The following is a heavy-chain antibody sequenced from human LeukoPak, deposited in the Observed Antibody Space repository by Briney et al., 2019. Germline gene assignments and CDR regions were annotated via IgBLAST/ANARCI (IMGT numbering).Heavy chain of an antibody. CDR1: GFTFSSYA. CDR2: ISYDGSNK. D-gene: IGHD6-19*01. CDR3: AREGAYSSGWPFDY. Sequence: PGGSLRLSCAASGFTFSSYAMHWVRQAPGKGLEWVAVISYDGSNKYYADSVKGRFTISRDNSKNTLYLQMNSLRAEDTAVYYCAREGAYSSGWPFDYWGQGTLVTVSS. J-gene: IGHJ4*02. V-gene: IGHV3-30*04.